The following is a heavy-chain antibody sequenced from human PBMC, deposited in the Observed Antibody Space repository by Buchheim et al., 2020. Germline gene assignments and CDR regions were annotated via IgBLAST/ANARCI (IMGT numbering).Heavy chain of an antibody. V-gene: IGHV1-46*03. CDR2: INPSGGST. Sequence: QVQLVQSGAEVKKPGASVKVSCKASGYTFTSYYMHWVRQAPGQGLEWMGIINPSGGSTSYAQKFQGRVNMTRDTSPSTVYMELSSLRSEDTAVYYCARDWEWLRSGAVYGMDVWGQGTT. J-gene: IGHJ6*02. CDR1: GYTFTSYY. D-gene: IGHD5-12*01. CDR3: ARDWEWLRSGAVYGMDV.